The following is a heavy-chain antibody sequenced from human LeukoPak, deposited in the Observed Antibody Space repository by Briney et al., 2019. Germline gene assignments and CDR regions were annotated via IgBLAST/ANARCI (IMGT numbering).Heavy chain of an antibody. V-gene: IGHV4-59*02. J-gene: IGHJ4*02. CDR3: ARVTNYYGSGSYYYYFDY. CDR2: IYYSGTT. CDR1: GGSVSSYY. Sequence: SQTLSLTCTVSGGSVSSYYWSWIRQPPGKGLEWIGYIYYSGTTNYNPSLKSRVTISVDTSKNQFSLKLSSVTAADTAVYYCARVTNYYGSGSYYYYFDYWGQGTLVTVSS. D-gene: IGHD3-10*01.